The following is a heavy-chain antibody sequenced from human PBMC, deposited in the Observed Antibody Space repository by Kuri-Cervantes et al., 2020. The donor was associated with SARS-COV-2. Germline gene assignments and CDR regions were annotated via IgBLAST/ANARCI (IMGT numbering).Heavy chain of an antibody. Sequence: SETLSLTCTVSGGSISSSSYYWGWIRQPPGKGLEWIGSIYYSGSTYYNPSLKSRVTISVDTSKNQFSLKLSSVIAADTAVYYCARGRDGSGSDDYYYGMDVWGQGTTVTVSS. D-gene: IGHD3-10*01. CDR1: GGSISSSSYY. V-gene: IGHV4-39*01. CDR2: IYYSGST. CDR3: ARGRDGSGSDDYYYGMDV. J-gene: IGHJ6*02.